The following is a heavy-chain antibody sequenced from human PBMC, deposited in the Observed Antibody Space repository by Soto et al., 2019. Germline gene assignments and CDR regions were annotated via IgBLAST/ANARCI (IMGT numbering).Heavy chain of an antibody. D-gene: IGHD6-19*01. CDR1: GGSISSSSYY. CDR3: ARPDGEAVAGTNWFDP. J-gene: IGHJ5*02. V-gene: IGHV4-39*01. CDR2: IYYSGST. Sequence: SETLSLTCTVSGGSISSSSYYWGWIRQPPGKGLEWIGSIYYSGSTYYNPSLKSRVTISVDTSKNQFSLKLSSVTAADTAVYYCARPDGEAVAGTNWFDPWGQGTLVTVSS.